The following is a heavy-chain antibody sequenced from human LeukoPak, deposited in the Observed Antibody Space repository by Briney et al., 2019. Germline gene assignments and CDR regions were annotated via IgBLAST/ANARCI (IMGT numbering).Heavy chain of an antibody. D-gene: IGHD3-10*01. J-gene: IGHJ6*02. CDR3: ARPIEPYGSGSYSSYYYGMDV. V-gene: IGHV1-69*13. CDR2: IIPIFGTA. CDR1: GGTFSSYA. Sequence: ASVKVSCKASGGTFSSYAISWVRQAPGQGLEWMGGIIPIFGTANYAQKFQGRVTITADESTSTAYMELSSLKSEDTAVYYCARPIEPYGSGSYSSYYYGMDVWGQGTTVTVSS.